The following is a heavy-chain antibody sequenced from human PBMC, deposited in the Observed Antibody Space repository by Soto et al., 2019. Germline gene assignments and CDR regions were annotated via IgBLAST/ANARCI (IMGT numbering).Heavy chain of an antibody. CDR1: GGSISSSSSY. CDR3: ARPPRGAATVTSVINWFDP. D-gene: IGHD4-17*01. Sequence: QLQLQESGPGLVKPSETLSLTCTVSGGSISSSSSYWGWIRQPPGKGLEWIGYLYYSGRTNYNPSIMSAATISENTSKNQLSLKLTSVTAADTAVYYCARPPRGAATVTSVINWFDPWGQGALVTVSS. J-gene: IGHJ5*02. V-gene: IGHV4-39*01. CDR2: LYYSGRT.